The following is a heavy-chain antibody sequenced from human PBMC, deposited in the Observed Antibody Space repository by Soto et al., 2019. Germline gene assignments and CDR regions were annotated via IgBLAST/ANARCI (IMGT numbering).Heavy chain of an antibody. Sequence: PGGSMRLSWSASGFTFSSFAMHWVRKAPGKGLEYVSVISSNGGSTYYADSVKGRFTISRDNSKNTLYLQMSSLRAEDTAVYYCVKTGYSGSEFDCWGQGTRVTVSS. V-gene: IGHV3-64D*06. J-gene: IGHJ4*02. CDR3: VKTGYSGSEFDC. CDR2: ISSNGGST. D-gene: IGHD5-12*01. CDR1: GFTFSSFA.